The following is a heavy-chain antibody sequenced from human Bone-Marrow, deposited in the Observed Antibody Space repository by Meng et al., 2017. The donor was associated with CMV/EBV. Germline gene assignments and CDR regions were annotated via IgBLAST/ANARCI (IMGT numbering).Heavy chain of an antibody. CDR3: ARGYLGYVDV. CDR2: ISYDGSNK. J-gene: IGHJ6*02. V-gene: IGHV3-30*04. D-gene: IGHD2-15*01. CDR1: GFTFSSYA. Sequence: GESLKISCAASGFTFSSYAIHWVRQAPGKGLEWVAVISYDGSNKYYADSVKGRFTISRDNSKNTLYLQMSSQRAEDKAVFYCARGYLGYVDVWGQGTTVTVSS.